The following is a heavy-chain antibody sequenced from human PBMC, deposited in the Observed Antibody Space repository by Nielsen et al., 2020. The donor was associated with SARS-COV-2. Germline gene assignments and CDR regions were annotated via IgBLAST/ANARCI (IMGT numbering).Heavy chain of an antibody. D-gene: IGHD2-21*02. Sequence: ASVKVSCKASGYTFTSYGISWVRQAPGQGLEWMGWISAYNGNTNYAQKLQGRVTMTTDTSTSTAYMELRSLRSEDTALYYCATVLVADNYYGMDVWGQGTTVTVS. J-gene: IGHJ6*02. CDR3: ATVLVADNYYGMDV. CDR1: GYTFTSYG. CDR2: ISAYNGNT. V-gene: IGHV1-18*01.